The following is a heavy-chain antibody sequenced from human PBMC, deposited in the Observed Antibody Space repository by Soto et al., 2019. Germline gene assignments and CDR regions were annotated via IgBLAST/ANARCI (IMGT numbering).Heavy chain of an antibody. CDR3: AKDVIAARPYYYFGLDV. D-gene: IGHD6-6*01. V-gene: IGHV3-43*01. CDR1: GFTFYDYT. CDR2: ISWDGGST. Sequence: GRSLRLSCAASGFTFYDYTMHWVRQVPGRGLEWVSLISWDGGSTYYADSVKGRFTISRDNSKNSLYLQMNSLRTDDTALYYCAKDVIAARPYYYFGLDVWGQGTTVTVSS. J-gene: IGHJ6*02.